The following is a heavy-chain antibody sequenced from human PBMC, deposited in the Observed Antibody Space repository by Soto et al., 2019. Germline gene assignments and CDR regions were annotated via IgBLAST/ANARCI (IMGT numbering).Heavy chain of an antibody. CDR2: ISGSGKDT. D-gene: IGHD6-6*01. V-gene: IGHV3-21*06. J-gene: IGHJ6*02. CDR3: ARVHLVRTSSYYCGMDV. CDR1: GFTFSNYR. Sequence: DLVESGGGLVKPGGSLTLSCATSGFTFSNYRMNWVRQAPGKGLAWVASISGSGKDTFYRDSVKGRFTISRDNAESSLVLQMNSLTVDDTAVYHCARVHLVRTSSYYCGMDVWGPGTTVTVSS.